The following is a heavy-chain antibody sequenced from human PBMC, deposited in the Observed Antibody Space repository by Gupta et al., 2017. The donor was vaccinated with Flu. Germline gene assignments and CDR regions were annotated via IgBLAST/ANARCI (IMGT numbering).Heavy chain of an antibody. Sequence: QVQLVQSGAEVKKPGASVKVSCKASGYTFTSYAMHWVRQAPGQRLEWMGWINAGNGNIKYSQKFQGRVTITRDTSASTAHMELSSLRSEDTAVYYCARDLVGATTELDYWGQGTLVTVSS. CDR3: ARDLVGATTELDY. CDR2: INAGNGNI. CDR1: GYTFTSYA. D-gene: IGHD1-26*01. V-gene: IGHV1-3*01. J-gene: IGHJ4*02.